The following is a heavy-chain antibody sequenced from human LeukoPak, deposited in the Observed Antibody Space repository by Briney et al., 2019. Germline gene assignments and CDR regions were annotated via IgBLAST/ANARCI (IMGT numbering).Heavy chain of an antibody. D-gene: IGHD3-22*01. J-gene: IGHJ4*02. V-gene: IGHV3-23*01. CDR2: ISGSGGST. CDR3: AKDRAMIVVVITKGFDS. CDR1: GFTFSSYA. Sequence: GGSLRLSCAASGFTFSSYAMSWVRQAPGKGLEWVSAISGSGGSTYYADSVKGRFTISRDNSKNTLYLQMNSLRAEDTAVYYCAKDRAMIVVVITKGFDSWGQGTLVTVSS.